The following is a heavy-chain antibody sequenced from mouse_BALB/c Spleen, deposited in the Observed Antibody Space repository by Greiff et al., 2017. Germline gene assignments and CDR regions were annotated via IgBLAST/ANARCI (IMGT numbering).Heavy chain of an antibody. CDR3: ARDGYYGYFDV. V-gene: IGHV5-6-3*01. CDR2: INSNGGST. Sequence: EVKLVESGGGLVQPGGSLKLSCAASGFTFSSYGMSWVRQTPDKRLELVATINSNGGSTYYPDSVKGRFTISRDNAKNTLYLQMISLKSEDTAMYYCARDGYYGYFDVWGAGTTVTVSS. J-gene: IGHJ1*01. CDR1: GFTFSSYG. D-gene: IGHD2-2*01.